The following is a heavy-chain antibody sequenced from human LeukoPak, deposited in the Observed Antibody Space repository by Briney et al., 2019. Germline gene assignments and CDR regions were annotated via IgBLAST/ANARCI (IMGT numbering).Heavy chain of an antibody. CDR2: IKSKTDGGTT. CDR3: TTETGSYRQYYFDY. J-gene: IGHJ4*02. Sequence: GGSLRLSCAASGFTFSNAWMSWVRQAPGKGLEWVGRIKSKTDGGTTDYAAPVKGRFTISRDDSKNTLYLQMNSLKTEDTAVYNCTTETGSYRQYYFDYWGQGTLVTVPS. D-gene: IGHD3-16*02. V-gene: IGHV3-15*01. CDR1: GFTFSNAW.